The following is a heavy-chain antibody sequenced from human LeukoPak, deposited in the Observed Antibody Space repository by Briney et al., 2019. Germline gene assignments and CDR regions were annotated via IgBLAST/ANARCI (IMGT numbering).Heavy chain of an antibody. D-gene: IGHD3-10*02. V-gene: IGHV3-48*03. CDR2: ISSSGSTI. Sequence: PGGSLRLSCAASGFTFSSSAMSWVRQAPGKGLEWVSYISSSGSTIYHADSVKGRFTISRDNAKNSLYLQMNSLRAEDTAVYYCAELGITMIGGVWGKGTTVTISS. CDR3: AELGITMIGGV. CDR1: GFTFSSSA. J-gene: IGHJ6*04.